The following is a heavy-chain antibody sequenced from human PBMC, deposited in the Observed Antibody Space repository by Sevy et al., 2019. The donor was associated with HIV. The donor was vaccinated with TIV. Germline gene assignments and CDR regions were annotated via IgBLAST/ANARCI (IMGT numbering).Heavy chain of an antibody. CDR3: VSLFLSYRSGWSYFDY. CDR1: GFTVNDTY. J-gene: IGHJ4*02. V-gene: IGHV3-66*02. CDR2: IFSSGST. D-gene: IGHD6-19*01. Sequence: GGALRLSYAISGFTVNDTYIICVRQAPGKGLEWVSVIFSSGSTYYADSAKGRFTSSRDNSKNTVDLQMNSVRAEDTAVYYCVSLFLSYRSGWSYFDYWGQGTLVTVSS.